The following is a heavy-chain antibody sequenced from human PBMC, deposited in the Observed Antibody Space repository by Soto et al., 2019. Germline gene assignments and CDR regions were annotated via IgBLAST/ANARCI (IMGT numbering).Heavy chain of an antibody. Sequence: QVQLVESGGGVVQPGRSLRLSCAASGFTFSSYGMHWVRQAPGKGLEWVAVISYYGSTKYYADSVKGRFTISRDNSKNTLYLQMNSLRAEDTAVYYCAKETGDSSSSYMSYFDYWGQGTLVTVSS. J-gene: IGHJ4*02. CDR2: ISYYGSTK. CDR1: GFTFSSYG. D-gene: IGHD6-13*01. CDR3: AKETGDSSSSYMSYFDY. V-gene: IGHV3-30*18.